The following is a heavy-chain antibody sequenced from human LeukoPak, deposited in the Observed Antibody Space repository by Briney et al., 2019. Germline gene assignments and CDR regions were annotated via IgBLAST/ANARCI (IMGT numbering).Heavy chain of an antibody. D-gene: IGHD3-10*01. CDR2: ISNHNGDT. J-gene: IGHJ4*02. V-gene: IGHV1-18*04. CDR3: TRGVALATVYYFDF. CDR1: GFTFSACG. Sequence: ASVKVSCKTSGFTFSACGIAWVRQAPGHEPEWMGWISNHNGDTKYAQKFQDRITVTTETSTGTASMELRSLKPDDTGIYYCTRGVALATVYYFDFWGRGTQVTVAS.